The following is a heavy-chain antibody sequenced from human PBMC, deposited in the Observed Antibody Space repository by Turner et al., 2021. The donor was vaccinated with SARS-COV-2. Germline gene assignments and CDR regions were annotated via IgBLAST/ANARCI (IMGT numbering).Heavy chain of an antibody. CDR1: GFTFSSYG. CDR2: IWYDGSKK. J-gene: IGHJ4*02. D-gene: IGHD6-13*01. Sequence: QVQLVESVGGVVQPVRSLRLSCAASGFTFSSYGMHWVRQAPGKGVEWGAVIWYDGSKKDYADSVKGRFTISRDKSKNTLYLQTNSLRAEDTAVYYCARGPTDSSSWMGYYFDYWGQGTLVTVSS. CDR3: ARGPTDSSSWMGYYFDY. V-gene: IGHV3-33*01.